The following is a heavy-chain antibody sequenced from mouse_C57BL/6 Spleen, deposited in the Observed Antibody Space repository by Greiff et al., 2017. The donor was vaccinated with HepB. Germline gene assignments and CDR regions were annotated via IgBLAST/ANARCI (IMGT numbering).Heavy chain of an antibody. J-gene: IGHJ4*01. D-gene: IGHD2-4*01. V-gene: IGHV1-85*01. Sequence: QVQLKESGPELVKPGASVKLSCKASGYTFTSYDINWVKQRPGQGLEWIGWIYPRDGSTKYNEKFKGKATLTVDTSSSTAYRELHSLTSEDSAVYFCAMRSYDDDDYAMDYWGQGTSVTVSS. CDR3: AMRSYDDDDYAMDY. CDR1: GYTFTSYD. CDR2: IYPRDGST.